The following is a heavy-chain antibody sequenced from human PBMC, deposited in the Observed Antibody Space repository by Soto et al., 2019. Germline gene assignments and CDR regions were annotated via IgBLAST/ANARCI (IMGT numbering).Heavy chain of an antibody. Sequence: QVTLKESGPVLVKPTETLTLTCTVSGFSLSNARMGVSWIRQPPGKALEWLAHIFSNDEKSYSTSLKSRLTXSXDXXKSQVVLTMTNMDPVDTATYYCARIQRYFDWFNDYWGQGTLVTVSS. CDR1: GFSLSNARMG. V-gene: IGHV2-26*01. D-gene: IGHD3-9*01. CDR2: IFSNDEK. CDR3: ARIQRYFDWFNDY. J-gene: IGHJ4*02.